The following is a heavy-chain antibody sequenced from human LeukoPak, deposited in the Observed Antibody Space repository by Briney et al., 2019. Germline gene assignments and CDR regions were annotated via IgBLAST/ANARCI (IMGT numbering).Heavy chain of an antibody. V-gene: IGHV3-23*01. CDR3: AKGKGPTANWYFDV. D-gene: IGHD2-21*02. CDR2: IGCGPGNT. Sequence: PGGSLRLSCAASGFRFSSYAMSWVRQAPGKGLEGVSVIGCGPGNTYYADSVKGRFPISRDNSKNTLYLQLNSLRAEDTAVYYCAKGKGPTANWYFDVWGRGTLVTVSS. J-gene: IGHJ2*01. CDR1: GFRFSSYA.